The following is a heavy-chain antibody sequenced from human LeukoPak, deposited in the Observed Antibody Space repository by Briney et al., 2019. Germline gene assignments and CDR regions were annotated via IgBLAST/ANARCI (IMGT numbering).Heavy chain of an antibody. J-gene: IGHJ3*01. CDR3: ARDRQHRDAFDV. CDR1: GGSISSGGYS. Sequence: SQTLSHTCAVSGGSISSGGYSWSWIRHPPGKGLEWIGYIYHSGSTYYNPSLKSRVTISVDRSKNQFSLKLSSVTAADTAVYYCARDRQHRDAFDVWGQGTMVTVSS. CDR2: IYHSGST. V-gene: IGHV4-30-2*01.